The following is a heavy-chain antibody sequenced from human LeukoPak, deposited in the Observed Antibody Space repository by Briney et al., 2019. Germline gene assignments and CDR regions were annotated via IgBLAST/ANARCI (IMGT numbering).Heavy chain of an antibody. CDR3: AKAPMIVVVPYYYGMDV. V-gene: IGHV3-23*01. D-gene: IGHD3-22*01. Sequence: PGGSLRLSFAASGFTFSSYAMSWVRQAPGKGLEWVSAISGSGGSTYYADSVKGRFTISRDNSKNTLYLQMNSLRAEDTAVYYCAKAPMIVVVPYYYGMDVWGQGTTVTVSS. CDR1: GFTFSSYA. CDR2: ISGSGGST. J-gene: IGHJ6*02.